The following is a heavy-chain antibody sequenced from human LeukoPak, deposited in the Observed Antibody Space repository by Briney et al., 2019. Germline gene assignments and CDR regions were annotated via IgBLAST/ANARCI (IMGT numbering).Heavy chain of an antibody. D-gene: IGHD1-26*01. CDR1: GFTFSSYS. CDR3: ARDGPGSGVLYWFDP. J-gene: IGHJ5*02. Sequence: GGSLRLSCAASGFTFSSYSMNWVRQAPGKGLEWVSSISSSSSYIYYADSVKGRFTISRDNAKNSLYLQMNSLRAEDTAVYYCARDGPGSGVLYWFDPGGQGTLVTVSS. V-gene: IGHV3-21*01. CDR2: ISSSSSYI.